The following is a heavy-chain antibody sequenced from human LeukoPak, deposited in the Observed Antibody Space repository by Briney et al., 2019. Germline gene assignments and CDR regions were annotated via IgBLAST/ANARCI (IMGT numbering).Heavy chain of an antibody. CDR1: GYTFTDYY. CDR2: INPNSGGT. Sequence: ASVKVSCKASGYTFTDYYKHWVRQAPGQGLEWMGWINPNSGGTKYAQEFQGRVTTTRDTSISTAYMELISLRSDDTALYYCAREGGTYRNFDFWGQGTLVTVSS. J-gene: IGHJ4*02. D-gene: IGHD1-26*01. V-gene: IGHV1-2*02. CDR3: AREGGTYRNFDF.